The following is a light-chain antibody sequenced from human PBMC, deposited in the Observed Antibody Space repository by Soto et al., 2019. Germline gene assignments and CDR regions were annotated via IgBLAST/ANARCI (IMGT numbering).Light chain of an antibody. CDR1: QSVSSDY. CDR2: GAS. Sequence: DIVLTQSPDTLSLSPGERATLSCRASQSVSSDYLVWYQQKPGQAPRLLIYGASRGATGIPDRFSGSGSGTDFILTISRLEPEDFAVYYCQHYDNSPPSVTFGPGTKVDIK. CDR3: QHYDNSPPSVT. V-gene: IGKV3-20*01. J-gene: IGKJ3*01.